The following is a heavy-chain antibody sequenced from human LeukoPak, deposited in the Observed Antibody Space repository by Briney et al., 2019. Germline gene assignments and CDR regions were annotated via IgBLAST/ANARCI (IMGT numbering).Heavy chain of an antibody. CDR2: IWYDASNK. CDR1: GFTFSSFG. Sequence: GGSLTLSCAASGFTFSSFGMHWVRQAPGKGLEWVAVIWYDASNKYYADSVKGRFTISRDNSKNTLFLQMNSLRDDDTAVYYCVRGVGVSRFNYFDPWGQGTRVIVSS. V-gene: IGHV3-33*01. J-gene: IGHJ5*02. CDR3: VRGVGVSRFNYFDP. D-gene: IGHD6-13*01.